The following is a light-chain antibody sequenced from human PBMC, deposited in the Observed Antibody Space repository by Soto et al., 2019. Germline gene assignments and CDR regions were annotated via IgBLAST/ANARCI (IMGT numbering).Light chain of an antibody. J-gene: IGLJ1*01. Sequence: QSALTQPASVSGSPGQSVAISCPGTSSDVGAYNYVSWYQQLPGKAPKLLIYDVSHRPSWVSDRFSGSKSGNTASLTISGLQAEDEGDYYCNSYTSSSTLYVFGTGTKVTVL. CDR1: SSDVGAYNY. CDR2: DVS. CDR3: NSYTSSSTLYV. V-gene: IGLV2-14*01.